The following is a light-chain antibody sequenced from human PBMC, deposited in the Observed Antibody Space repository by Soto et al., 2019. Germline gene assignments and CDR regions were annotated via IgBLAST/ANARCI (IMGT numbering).Light chain of an antibody. CDR3: QQSCT. CDR1: QSISSW. J-gene: IGKJ3*01. CDR2: KAS. Sequence: DIQMTQSPSTLSASVGDRVTIACRASQSISSWLAWYQQKPGKAPKLLIYKASTLESGVPSRFSGSGSGTAFTLTISSLQPADFATDYCQQSCTFGPGTKVYIK. V-gene: IGKV1-5*03.